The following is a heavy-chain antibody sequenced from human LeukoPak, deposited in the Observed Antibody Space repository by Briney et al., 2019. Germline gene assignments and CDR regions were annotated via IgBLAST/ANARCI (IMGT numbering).Heavy chain of an antibody. V-gene: IGHV4-59*12. D-gene: IGHD2-2*01. CDR2: IHYSGTT. Sequence: PSETLSLTCTVSGDSINDYYWTWIRQPPGKRLEWIGYIHYSGTTTYNPSLGSRVTISLDTSKNQFSLTLTSVTAADTAVYYCARRFCSSAGCHRTFNYFDPWGQGILVTVSS. CDR1: GDSINDYY. CDR3: ARRFCSSAGCHRTFNYFDP. J-gene: IGHJ5*02.